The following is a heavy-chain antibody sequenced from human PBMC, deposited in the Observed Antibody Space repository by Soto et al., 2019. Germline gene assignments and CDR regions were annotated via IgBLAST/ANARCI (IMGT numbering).Heavy chain of an antibody. V-gene: IGHV4-39*01. D-gene: IGHD3-22*01. J-gene: IGHJ4*02. CDR2: IYYSRST. CDR3: ARLYGSGYYSPDY. CDR1: GGSISSRSFF. Sequence: QVQLQESGPGLVKSAETLSLTCTVSGGSISSRSFFWGWIRQPPGRGLEWIGSIYYSRSTYYNPSLESRVTISADTSKNQFSLQLRSVTAADTAVYYCARLYGSGYYSPDYWGQGTLVTVSS.